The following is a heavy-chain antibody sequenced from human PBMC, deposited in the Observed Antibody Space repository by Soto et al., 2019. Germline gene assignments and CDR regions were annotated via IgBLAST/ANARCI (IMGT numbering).Heavy chain of an antibody. CDR3: ARGRGVVPAVPGFDY. CDR2: INHSGST. V-gene: IGHV4-34*01. D-gene: IGHD2-2*01. Sequence: QVQLQQWGAGLLKPSETLSLTCAVYGGSFSGYYWSWIRQPPGKGLEWIGEINHSGSTNYNPSLKSRVTISVDTSKNQFSLKLSSVTAAVTAVYYCARGRGVVPAVPGFDYWGQGTLVTVSS. CDR1: GGSFSGYY. J-gene: IGHJ4*02.